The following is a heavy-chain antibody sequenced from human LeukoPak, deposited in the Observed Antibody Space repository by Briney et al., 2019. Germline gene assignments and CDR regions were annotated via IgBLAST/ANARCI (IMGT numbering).Heavy chain of an antibody. Sequence: GGSLRLSCAASGFTFSSYSMNWVRQAPGKGLKWFSSISSSSDYIYYADSLKGRFTISRDNAKNSLYLQMNSLRAEDTAVYYCAREEGGAGLYGFDIWGQGTMVTVSS. CDR3: AREEGGAGLYGFDI. D-gene: IGHD1-26*01. CDR2: ISSSSDYI. J-gene: IGHJ3*02. CDR1: GFTFSSYS. V-gene: IGHV3-21*01.